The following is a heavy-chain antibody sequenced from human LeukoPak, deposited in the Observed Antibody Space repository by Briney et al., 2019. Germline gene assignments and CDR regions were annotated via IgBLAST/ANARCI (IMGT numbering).Heavy chain of an antibody. CDR3: ARGTLGYCSGRSCYSGHFDY. V-gene: IGHV4-30-4*08. CDR2: IYYSGSI. CDR1: GGSISSGDYY. D-gene: IGHD2-15*01. Sequence: SETLSLTCTVSGGSISSGDYYWSWIRQPPGKGLEWIGYIYYSGSIYSNPSLKSRVTISVDTSKNQFSLKLSSVTAADTAVYYCARGTLGYCSGRSCYSGHFDYWGQGTLVTVSS. J-gene: IGHJ4*02.